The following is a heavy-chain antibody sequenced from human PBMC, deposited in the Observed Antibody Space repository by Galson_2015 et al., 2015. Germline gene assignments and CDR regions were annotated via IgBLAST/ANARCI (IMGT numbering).Heavy chain of an antibody. V-gene: IGHV3-7*03. Sequence: SLRLSCAASGLTFSSYWMSWVRQAPGKGLEWVASIKEDGGEKNYVDSVKGRFTISRDNAKNSLYLQMNSLRAEDMAVYYCATSRGYYPNWGQGTLVTVSS. CDR2: IKEDGGEK. CDR1: GLTFSSYW. CDR3: ATSRGYYPN. D-gene: IGHD3-22*01. J-gene: IGHJ4*02.